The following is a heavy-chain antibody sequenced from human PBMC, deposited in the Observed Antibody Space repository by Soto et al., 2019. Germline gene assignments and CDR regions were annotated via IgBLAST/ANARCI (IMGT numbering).Heavy chain of an antibody. Sequence: PGGSLRLSCAASGFTFSRYGFHWVRQAPGKGLEWVAVILYDGSKKHYLGSAKGRFTISRDDSKNTVYLQMNSLRVEDTAMYYCLRGDRGYPFWNPKNWFDPWGQRTLVTVSS. CDR3: LRGDRGYPFWNPKNWFDP. D-gene: IGHD3-3*01. CDR1: GFTFSRYG. J-gene: IGHJ5*02. V-gene: IGHV3-33*05. CDR2: ILYDGSKK.